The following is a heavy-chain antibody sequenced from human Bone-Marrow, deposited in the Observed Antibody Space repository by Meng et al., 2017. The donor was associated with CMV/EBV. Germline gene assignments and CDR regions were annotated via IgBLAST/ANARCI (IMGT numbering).Heavy chain of an antibody. V-gene: IGHV4-39*07. J-gene: IGHJ4*02. Sequence: GSLRLSCTVSGGSISSSSYYWGWIRQPPGKGLEWIGSIYYSGSTYYNPSLKSRVTISVDTSKNQFSLKLSSVTAADTAVYYCARGGFWSGYYPPSYWGQGTLVTVSS. D-gene: IGHD3-3*01. CDR2: IYYSGST. CDR1: GGSISSSSYY. CDR3: ARGGFWSGYYPPSY.